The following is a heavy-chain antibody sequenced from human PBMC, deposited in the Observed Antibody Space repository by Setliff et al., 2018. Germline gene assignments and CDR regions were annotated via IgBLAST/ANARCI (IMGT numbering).Heavy chain of an antibody. CDR2: INWNGGST. V-gene: IGHV3-20*04. CDR3: ARNEALTGAGNYYYYYMDV. J-gene: IGHJ6*03. D-gene: IGHD7-27*01. Sequence: GGSLRLSCAASGFTFDDYGMSWVRQAPGKGLEWVSGINWNGGSTGYADSVKGRFTISRDNAKNSLYLQMNSLRAEDTAVYYCARNEALTGAGNYYYYYMDVWGKGTTVTVSS. CDR1: GFTFDDYG.